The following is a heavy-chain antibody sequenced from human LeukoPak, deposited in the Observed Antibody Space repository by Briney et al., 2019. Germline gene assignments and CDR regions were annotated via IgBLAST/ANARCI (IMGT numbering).Heavy chain of an antibody. Sequence: GGSLRLSCAASEFTFSSNYMSWVRQVPGKGLEWVSVIYESGGTYYADSVKGRFTISRDNSKNTLYLQMNSLRAEDTAVYYCARVDTTSGMLAWGQGTLVTVSS. J-gene: IGHJ5*02. D-gene: IGHD5-18*01. CDR3: ARVDTTSGMLA. V-gene: IGHV3-53*01. CDR1: EFTFSSNY. CDR2: IYESGGT.